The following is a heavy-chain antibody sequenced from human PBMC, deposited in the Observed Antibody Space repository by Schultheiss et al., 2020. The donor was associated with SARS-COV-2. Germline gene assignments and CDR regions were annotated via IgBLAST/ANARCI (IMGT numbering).Heavy chain of an antibody. CDR2: IYYSGST. Sequence: SETLSLTCTVSGGSISSGGYYWSWIRQHPGKGLEWIGYIYYSGSTYYNPSLKSRVTISVDTSKNQFSLKLSSVTAADTAVYYCAKDRNMAAAGYYFDYWGQGTLVTVSS. V-gene: IGHV4-31*03. CDR1: GGSISSGGYY. J-gene: IGHJ4*02. D-gene: IGHD6-13*01. CDR3: AKDRNMAAAGYYFDY.